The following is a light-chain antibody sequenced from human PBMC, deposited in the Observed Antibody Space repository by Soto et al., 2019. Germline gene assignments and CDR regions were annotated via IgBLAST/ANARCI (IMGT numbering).Light chain of an antibody. CDR2: GVS. CDR1: QSVSSS. CDR3: QQYNNWPPYT. Sequence: EIVMTQSPATLSVSPGERATLSCRASQSVSSSLSWYQQKLGQAPRLLLYGVSTRATGIPARFSGSGSGTEFTLTISSLESEDFAVYYCQQYNNWPPYTFGQGTKLEIK. V-gene: IGKV3-15*01. J-gene: IGKJ2*01.